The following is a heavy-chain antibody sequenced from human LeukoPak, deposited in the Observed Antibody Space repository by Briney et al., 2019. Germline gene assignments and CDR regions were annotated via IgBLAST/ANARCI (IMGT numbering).Heavy chain of an antibody. D-gene: IGHD6-25*01. V-gene: IGHV3-7*01. CDR2: IKPDASEK. Sequence: GSLRLSCVGSKFSFNNYWMNWVRQAPGKGLEWVANIKPDASEKSYVDSVKGRFTISRDNAENSLYLQVSSLRAEDTATYYCTTVSGTSGGASHFWGQGTLVTVSS. CDR3: TTVSGTSGGASHF. CDR1: KFSFNNYW. J-gene: IGHJ4*02.